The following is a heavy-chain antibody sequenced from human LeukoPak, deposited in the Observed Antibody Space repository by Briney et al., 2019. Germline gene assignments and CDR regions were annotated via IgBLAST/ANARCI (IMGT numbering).Heavy chain of an antibody. CDR1: GFTFSNAW. D-gene: IGHD6-13*01. J-gene: IGHJ4*02. CDR2: INPTGGST. CDR3: ASAGSHSYFDS. V-gene: IGHV3-23*01. Sequence: PGGSLRLSCAASGFTFSNAWMSWVRQAPGKGLGWVSAINPTGGSTYYADSVKGRFTISRDNSKNTLYLQMNSLRAEDTAVYFCASAGSHSYFDSWGPGTLVTVSS.